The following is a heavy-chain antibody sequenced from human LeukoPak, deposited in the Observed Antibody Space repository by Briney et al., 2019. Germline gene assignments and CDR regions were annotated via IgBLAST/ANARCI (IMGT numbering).Heavy chain of an antibody. CDR3: ATSGRYCSSTSCYPFDY. CDR1: GFTFSSYA. V-gene: IGHV3-23*01. D-gene: IGHD2-2*01. Sequence: PGRSLRLSCAASGFTFSSYAMSWVRQAPGKGLEWVSAISGSGGSTYYADSVKGRFTISRDNSKNTLYLQMNSLRAEDTAVYYCATSGRYCSSTSCYPFDYWGQGTLVTVSS. CDR2: ISGSGGST. J-gene: IGHJ4*02.